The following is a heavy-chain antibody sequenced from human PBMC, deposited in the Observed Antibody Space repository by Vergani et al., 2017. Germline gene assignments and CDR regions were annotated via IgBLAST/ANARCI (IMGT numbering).Heavy chain of an antibody. CDR1: GYTFTSYY. CDR3: ASNYDILTGWIYYYGIDV. Sequence: QVQLVQSGAEVKKPGASVKVSCKASGYTFTSYYMHWVRQAPGQGLEWMGIINPSGGSTSYAQKFQGRVTMTRDTSTSTVYMELSSLRSEDTAVYYCASNYDILTGWIYYYGIDVWGQGTTVTVSS. CDR2: INPSGGST. D-gene: IGHD3-9*01. V-gene: IGHV1-46*01. J-gene: IGHJ6*02.